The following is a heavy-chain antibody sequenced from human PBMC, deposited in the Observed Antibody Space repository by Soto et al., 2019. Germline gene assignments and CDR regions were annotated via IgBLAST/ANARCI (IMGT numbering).Heavy chain of an antibody. Sequence: GASVKVSCKASGYTFTSYGISWVRQAPGQGLEWMGWISAYNGNTNYAQKLQGRVTMTTDTSTSTAYMELRSLRSDDTAVYYCARDFGIGGISGYGHSSGYRAYYYYYYGMDVWGQGTTVTVSS. J-gene: IGHJ6*02. CDR3: ARDFGIGGISGYGHSSGYRAYYYYYYGMDV. D-gene: IGHD3-22*01. V-gene: IGHV1-18*04. CDR1: GYTFTSYG. CDR2: ISAYNGNT.